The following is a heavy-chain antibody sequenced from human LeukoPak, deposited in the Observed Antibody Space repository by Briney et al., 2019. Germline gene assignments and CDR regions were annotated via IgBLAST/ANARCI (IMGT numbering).Heavy chain of an antibody. V-gene: IGHV4-34*01. CDR3: ARGPKGYGSDY. J-gene: IGHJ4*02. Sequence: SETLSLTCAVYGGSFSGYYWSWIRQPPGKGLEWIGEINHSGSTNYNPSLKSRVTISVDTSKNQFSLKLSSVTAADTAVYYCARGPKGYGSDYWGQGTLVTVSS. D-gene: IGHD3-10*01. CDR1: GGSFSGYY. CDR2: INHSGST.